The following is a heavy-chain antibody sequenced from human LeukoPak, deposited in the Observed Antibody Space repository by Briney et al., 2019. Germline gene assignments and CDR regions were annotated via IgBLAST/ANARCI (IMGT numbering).Heavy chain of an antibody. J-gene: IGHJ4*02. V-gene: IGHV5-51*01. CDR2: IYPGDSDT. Sequence: GESLKISCKGSGYTFTSYWIGWVRQMPGKGPEGMGAIYPGDSDTRYCPSFQGQVTISADESITTAYLQWSSLKASDTAMYYCARRFPGAYRGYFFDYWGQGTLVSVSS. CDR1: GYTFTSYW. CDR3: ARRFPGAYRGYFFDY. D-gene: IGHD5-12*01.